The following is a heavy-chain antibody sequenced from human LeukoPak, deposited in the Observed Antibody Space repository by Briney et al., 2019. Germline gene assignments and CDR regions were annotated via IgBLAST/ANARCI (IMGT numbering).Heavy chain of an antibody. CDR3: ARDLGSTSSGWFDP. J-gene: IGHJ5*02. D-gene: IGHD2-2*01. CDR2: MNPNSGNT. CDR1: GYTFASYD. Sequence: ASVKVSCKASGYTFASYDINWVRQATGQGLEWMGWMNPNSGNTGYAQKFQGRVTMTRNTSISTAYMELSSLRSEDTAVYYCARDLGSTSSGWFDPWGQGTLVTVSS. V-gene: IGHV1-8*01.